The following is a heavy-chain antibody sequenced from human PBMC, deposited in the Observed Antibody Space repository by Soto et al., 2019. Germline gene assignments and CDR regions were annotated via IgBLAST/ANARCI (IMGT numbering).Heavy chain of an antibody. Sequence: EVRLLESGGGLVQPGGSLRLSCAASGFTYTNYAMTWVRQTPGKGLEWVSTISTSGGNRYYADSVKGRFTISRDNSENTVYLQMNSVRVDDTALYYCAKERAARGIDYWGPGTLVTVSS. CDR2: ISTSGGNR. CDR3: AKERAARGIDY. V-gene: IGHV3-23*01. CDR1: GFTYTNYA. J-gene: IGHJ4*02. D-gene: IGHD6-6*01.